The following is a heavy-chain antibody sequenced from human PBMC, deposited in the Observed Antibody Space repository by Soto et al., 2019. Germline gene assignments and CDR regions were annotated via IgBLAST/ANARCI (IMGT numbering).Heavy chain of an antibody. D-gene: IGHD6-13*01. CDR3: VKDGKLYSSSWDDAFDI. V-gene: IGHV3-64D*06. CDR1: GFTFSSYA. J-gene: IGHJ3*02. Sequence: PGGSLRLSCSASGFTFSSYAMHWVRQAPGKGLEYVSAISSNGGSTYYADSVKGRFTISRDNSKNTLYLQMSSLRAEDTAVYYCVKDGKLYSSSWDDAFDIWGQGTMVT. CDR2: ISSNGGST.